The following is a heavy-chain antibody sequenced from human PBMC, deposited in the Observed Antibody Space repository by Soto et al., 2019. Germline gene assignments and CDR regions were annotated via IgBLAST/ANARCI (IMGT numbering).Heavy chain of an antibody. CDR3: ARDHPHSYGVYYFDY. CDR1: GGSISSGGYS. CDR2: INHSGST. Sequence: SETLSLTCAVSGGSISSGGYSWTWIRQPPGTGLEWIGEINHSGSTNYNPSLKSRVTISIDTSKNQVSLKVNSVTAADTAVYYCARDHPHSYGVYYFDYWGQGTPVTVSS. V-gene: IGHV4-61*08. J-gene: IGHJ4*02. D-gene: IGHD5-18*01.